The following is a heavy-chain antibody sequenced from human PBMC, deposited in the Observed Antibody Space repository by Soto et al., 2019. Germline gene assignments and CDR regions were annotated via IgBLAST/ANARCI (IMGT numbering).Heavy chain of an antibody. CDR3: AKDTGGLEAQVDY. D-gene: IGHD5-12*01. CDR2: ISWNSGSI. V-gene: IGHV3-9*01. Sequence: GGSLRLSCAASGFTFDDYAMHWVRQAPGKGLEWVSGISWNSGSIGYADSVKGRFTISRDNAKNSLYLQMNSLRAEDTALYYCAKDTGGLEAQVDYWGQGTLVTVSS. J-gene: IGHJ4*02. CDR1: GFTFDDYA.